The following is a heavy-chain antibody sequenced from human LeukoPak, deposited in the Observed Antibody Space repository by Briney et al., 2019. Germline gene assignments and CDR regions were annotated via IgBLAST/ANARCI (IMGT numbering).Heavy chain of an antibody. CDR3: AKVGWFGEFHDY. CDR1: GGSISNNNW. V-gene: IGHV4-4*02. CDR2: IYHSGST. Sequence: SGTLSLTCAVSGGSISNNNWWHWVRQPPGKGLEWIGEIYHSGSTNYNPSLKSRVTISVDKSKNQFSLKLSSVTAADTAVYYCAKVGWFGEFHDYWGQGTLVTVSS. D-gene: IGHD3-10*01. J-gene: IGHJ4*02.